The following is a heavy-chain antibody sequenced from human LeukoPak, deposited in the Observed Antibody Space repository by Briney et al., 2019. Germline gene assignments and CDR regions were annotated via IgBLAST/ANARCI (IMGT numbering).Heavy chain of an antibody. Sequence: SQTLSLTCSVSGGSISSGSYYWSWIRQPAGKGLEWIGRIYTSGSTDYNPSLKRLVTISVDTSKNQFSLKLSAVTAADTAVYYCARDWYYYDSSGYRGWAFDIWGQGTMVTVSS. J-gene: IGHJ3*02. CDR1: GGSISSGSYY. CDR2: IYTSGST. CDR3: ARDWYYYDSSGYRGWAFDI. V-gene: IGHV4-61*02. D-gene: IGHD3-22*01.